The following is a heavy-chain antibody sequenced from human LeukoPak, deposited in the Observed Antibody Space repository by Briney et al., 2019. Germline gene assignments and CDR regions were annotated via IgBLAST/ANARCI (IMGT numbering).Heavy chain of an antibody. CDR1: GGTFSGYA. J-gene: IGHJ4*02. CDR3: ARRPFYGRYFDY. Sequence: ASVKVSCTASGGTFSGYAISWVRQAPGQGLEWMGRIIPILGIANYAQKFQGRVTMARDTSTSTVYMELSSLRSEDTAVYYCARRPFYGRYFDYWGQGTLVTVSS. V-gene: IGHV1-69*04. D-gene: IGHD4-17*01. CDR2: IIPILGIA.